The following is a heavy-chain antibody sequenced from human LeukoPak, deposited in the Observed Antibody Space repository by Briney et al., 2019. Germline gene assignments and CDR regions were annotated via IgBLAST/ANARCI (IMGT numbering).Heavy chain of an antibody. CDR1: GFTVSDYY. CDR3: ARGITMVRGVIKIA. J-gene: IGHJ5*02. D-gene: IGHD3-10*01. CDR2: ISSSSSYT. Sequence: GGSLRLSCAASGFTVSDYYMSWIRQAPGKGLEWVSYISSSSSYTNYADSVKGRFTISRDNAKNSLYLQMNSLRAEDTAVYYCARGITMVRGVIKIAWGQGTLVTVSS. V-gene: IGHV3-11*06.